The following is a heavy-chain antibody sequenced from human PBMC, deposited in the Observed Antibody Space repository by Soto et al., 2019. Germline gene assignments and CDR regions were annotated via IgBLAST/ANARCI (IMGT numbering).Heavy chain of an antibody. Sequence: QVQLVQSGAEVKKPGSSVKVSCKASGGTFSSYAISWVRQAPGQGLEWMGGIIPIFGTANYAQKFQGKVTISADESTRSAYMELSGLRSEDTAVYYCAGSRDGYSGYALFDYWGQGTLVPGSS. J-gene: IGHJ4*02. CDR2: IIPIFGTA. V-gene: IGHV1-69*01. CDR3: AGSRDGYSGYALFDY. D-gene: IGHD5-12*01. CDR1: GGTFSSYA.